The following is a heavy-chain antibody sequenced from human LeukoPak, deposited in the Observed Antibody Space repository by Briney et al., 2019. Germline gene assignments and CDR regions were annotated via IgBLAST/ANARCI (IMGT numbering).Heavy chain of an antibody. Sequence: NPGGSLRLSCAASGFTFSSYSMNWVRQAPGKGLEWVSSISSSSSYIYYADSAKGRFTISRDNAKNSLYLQMNSLRAEDTAVYYCARGEYYDSSGYYFLISNWFDPWGQGTLVTVSS. V-gene: IGHV3-21*01. J-gene: IGHJ5*02. D-gene: IGHD3-22*01. CDR3: ARGEYYDSSGYYFLISNWFDP. CDR1: GFTFSSYS. CDR2: ISSSSSYI.